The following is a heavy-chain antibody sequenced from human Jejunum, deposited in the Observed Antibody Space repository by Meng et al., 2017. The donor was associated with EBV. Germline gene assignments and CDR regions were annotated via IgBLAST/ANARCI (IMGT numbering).Heavy chain of an antibody. Sequence: GPELWKSPRPPALPSLVSGGPVSSVNDYWSWIRQPPGKGLEWIGYIYNSGSTNYNPSLKSRVTISLDTSKNQFSLKLSSVTAADTAMYYCARNWNFWGQGTLVTVSS. CDR1: GGPVSSVNDY. V-gene: IGHV4-61*01. CDR2: IYNSGST. J-gene: IGHJ4*02. D-gene: IGHD1-1*01. CDR3: ARNWNF.